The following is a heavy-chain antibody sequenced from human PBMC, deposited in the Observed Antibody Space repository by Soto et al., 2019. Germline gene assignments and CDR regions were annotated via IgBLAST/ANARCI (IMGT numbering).Heavy chain of an antibody. V-gene: IGHV4-59*08. J-gene: IGHJ5*02. CDR2: IYYIFST. CDR3: SXHVYGYDFWSVYYTSRWFDP. CDR1: GGSISSYY. D-gene: IGHD3-3*01. Sequence: SETLSLTCTVSGGSISSYYWIWIRQPPVNGLEFIGYIYYIFSTNYNPSLKSRFTISLYTSKNHFSLKLISFTAAYTSVYYCSXHVYGYDFWSVYYTSRWFDPWGQGTLVTVSS.